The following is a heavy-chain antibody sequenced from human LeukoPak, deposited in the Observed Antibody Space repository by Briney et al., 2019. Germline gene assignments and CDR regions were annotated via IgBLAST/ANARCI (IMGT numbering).Heavy chain of an antibody. Sequence: PGGSLRLSCAASGFTVSSNYMSWVRQAPGKGLEWVSVIYSGGSTYYADSVKGRFTISRDNSKNTLCLQMNSLRAEDTAVYYCARDLTGPFDYWGQGTLVTVSS. CDR3: ARDLTGPFDY. J-gene: IGHJ4*02. D-gene: IGHD3-9*01. V-gene: IGHV3-66*01. CDR1: GFTVSSNY. CDR2: IYSGGST.